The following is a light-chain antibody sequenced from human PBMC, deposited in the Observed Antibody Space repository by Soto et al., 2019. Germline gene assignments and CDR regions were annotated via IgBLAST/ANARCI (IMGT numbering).Light chain of an antibody. V-gene: IGKV1-13*02. CDR1: LGINTG. J-gene: IGKJ4*01. CDR2: ETS. Sequence: AIQLTQSPSSLSASVGDRVTITCRASLGINTGVAWYQQKPGKSPKLLIYETSNLASGVSFRFSGTGYGTQFSLTIGGLQPEDFANYHCQQFSAYPLTFGGGTKVEIK. CDR3: QQFSAYPLT.